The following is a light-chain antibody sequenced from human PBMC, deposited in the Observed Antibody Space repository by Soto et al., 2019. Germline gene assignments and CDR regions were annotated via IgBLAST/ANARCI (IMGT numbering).Light chain of an antibody. Sequence: DIQMTQSPSSLSASVGDRVTITCRASQNISNWLIWYQERPGKAPKSLIFRASSLESGVPSRFSGSGSGTDFSLSIISLQPEDFATYYCQQNDTFPVTFGGGTKVEI. J-gene: IGKJ4*01. CDR3: QQNDTFPVT. CDR2: RAS. V-gene: IGKV1D-16*01. CDR1: QNISNW.